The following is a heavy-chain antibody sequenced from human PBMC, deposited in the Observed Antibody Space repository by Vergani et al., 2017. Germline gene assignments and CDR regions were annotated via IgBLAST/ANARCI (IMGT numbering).Heavy chain of an antibody. V-gene: IGHV3-21*01. CDR2: ISSSSSYI. CDR1: GFTFSSYS. Sequence: EVQLVESGGGLVKPGGSLRLSCAASGFTFSSYSMNWVRQAPGKGLEWVSSISSSSSYIYYADSVKGRFTISRDNAKNSLYLQMNSLRAEDTAVYYCARGLHPAYCGGDCYLYFDYWGQGTLVTVSS. CDR3: ARGLHPAYCGGDCYLYFDY. D-gene: IGHD2-21*02. J-gene: IGHJ4*02.